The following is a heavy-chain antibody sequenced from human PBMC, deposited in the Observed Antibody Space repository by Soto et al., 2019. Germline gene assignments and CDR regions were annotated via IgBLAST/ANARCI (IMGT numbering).Heavy chain of an antibody. Sequence: QVQLEESGGGLVKPGGSLRLSCAASGFTFSDYYMSWIRQAPGKGLEWVSYISSSSSYTNYADSVKGRFTISRDNAKNSLYLQMNSLRAEGTAVYYCAGYQLLSGPYYYGMDVWGQGTTVTGSS. CDR1: GFTFSDYY. V-gene: IGHV3-11*06. D-gene: IGHD2-2*01. CDR3: AGYQLLSGPYYYGMDV. CDR2: ISSSSSYT. J-gene: IGHJ6*02.